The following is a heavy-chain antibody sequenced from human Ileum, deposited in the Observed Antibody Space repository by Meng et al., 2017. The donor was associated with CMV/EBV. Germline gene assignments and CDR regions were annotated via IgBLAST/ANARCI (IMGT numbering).Heavy chain of an antibody. D-gene: IGHD2-2*01. CDR3: TRDDGRRCGTTSCFDY. CDR1: GITLGDQY. J-gene: IGHJ4*02. Sequence: GGSLRLSCAASGITLGDQYMDWVRQAPGKGLEWLGRSRNKANRYTTEYAASVKGRFTISRDDSKNLVYLQMSSLKSEDTAIYYCTRDDGRRCGTTSCFDYWGQGTMVTVSS. V-gene: IGHV3-72*01. CDR2: SRNKANRYTT.